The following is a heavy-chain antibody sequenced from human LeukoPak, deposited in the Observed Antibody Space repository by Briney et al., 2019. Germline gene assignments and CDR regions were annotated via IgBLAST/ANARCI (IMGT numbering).Heavy chain of an antibody. CDR1: GFTFGNHA. D-gene: IGHD2-8*02. CDR2: ISYEASNK. J-gene: IGHJ4*02. Sequence: GRSLRLSCAASGFTFGNHAMHWVRQAPGMGLEWVAVISYEASNKYYANSVKGRFTISRDNSKNTLYLQMNSLSAEDTAVYYCARDYLVGCTDTICYPIDYWGQGTLVTVSS. CDR3: ARDYLVGCTDTICYPIDY. V-gene: IGHV3-30*01.